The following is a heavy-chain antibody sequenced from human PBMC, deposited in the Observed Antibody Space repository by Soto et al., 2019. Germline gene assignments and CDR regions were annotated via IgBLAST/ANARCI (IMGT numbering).Heavy chain of an antibody. CDR2: ISYDGSNK. J-gene: IGHJ1*01. CDR1: GFTFSSYG. CDR3: ARDSPDSSGFEYFQH. Sequence: GGSLRLSCAASGFTFSSYGMHWVRQAPGEGLEWVAVISYDGSNKYYADSVKGQFTISRDNSKNTLYLQMNSLRAEDTAVYYCARDSPDSSGFEYFQHWGQGTLVTVSS. D-gene: IGHD3-22*01. V-gene: IGHV3-30*03.